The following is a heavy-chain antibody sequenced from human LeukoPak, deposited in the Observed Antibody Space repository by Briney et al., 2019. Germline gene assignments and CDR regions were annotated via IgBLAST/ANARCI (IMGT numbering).Heavy chain of an antibody. V-gene: IGHV1-69*13. J-gene: IGHJ4*02. CDR1: GGTFSSYV. CDR3: ARGASGSYDPLGG. D-gene: IGHD3-16*01. CDR2: IIPIFGTA. Sequence: GASVKVSCKASGGTFSSYVINWVRQAPGQGREWMGGIIPIFGTANYAQKFQGRVTITADESTSTAYMALRSLRSDDPAVYYCARGASGSYDPLGGRGQGTLVTVSS.